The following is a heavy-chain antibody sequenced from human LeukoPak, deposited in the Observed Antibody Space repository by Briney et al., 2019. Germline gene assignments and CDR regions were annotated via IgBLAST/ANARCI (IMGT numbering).Heavy chain of an antibody. J-gene: IGHJ4*02. Sequence: ASVKVSCKASGYTFTGYYMHWVRQAPGQGLEWMGWINPNSGGTNYAQKFQGRVTMTRDTSISTAYMELSRLRSDDTAVYYCARARYYGSGSYQRTFDYWGQGTLVTVSS. V-gene: IGHV1-2*02. D-gene: IGHD3-10*01. CDR2: INPNSGGT. CDR1: GYTFTGYY. CDR3: ARARYYGSGSYQRTFDY.